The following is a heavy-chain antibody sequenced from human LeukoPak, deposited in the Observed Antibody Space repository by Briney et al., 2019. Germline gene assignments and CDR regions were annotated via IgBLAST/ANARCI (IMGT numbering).Heavy chain of an antibody. CDR3: AKDPGDSYCSGVSCYSGDY. CDR2: ISGSGGST. J-gene: IGHJ4*02. CDR1: GFTFSSYA. D-gene: IGHD2-15*01. Sequence: GGSLRLSCAASGFTFSSYAMSWVRQAPGKGLEWVSAISGSGGSTYYADSVKGRFTISRDNSKNTLYLQMNSLRAEDTAVYYCAKDPGDSYCSGVSCYSGDYWGQGTLVTVSS. V-gene: IGHV3-23*01.